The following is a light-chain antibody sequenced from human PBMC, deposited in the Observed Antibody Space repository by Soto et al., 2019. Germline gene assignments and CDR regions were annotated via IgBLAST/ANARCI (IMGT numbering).Light chain of an antibody. J-gene: IGKJ4*01. CDR2: AAS. CDR3: QKYTIVPS. V-gene: IGKV1-27*01. CDR1: QGISNY. Sequence: DIQMTQSPSSQSASVGDRVTITCRASQGISNYLAWYQQKPGKIPKLLIFAASTLQSGVPSRFTGSGSWTDFTHTISSLQPEDGATYYCQKYTIVPSFGGGTKVEIK.